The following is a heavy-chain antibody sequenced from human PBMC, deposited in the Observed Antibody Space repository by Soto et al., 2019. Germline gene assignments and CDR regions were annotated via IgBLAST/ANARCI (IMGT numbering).Heavy chain of an antibody. CDR2: ISGSGGST. CDR1: GFTFSSYA. D-gene: IGHD3-3*01. CDR3: AKDQIRYDFWSGLPNWFDP. Sequence: GGSLRLSCAASGFTFSSYAMSWVRQAPGKGLEWVSAISGSGGSTYYTDSVKGRFTISRDNSKNTLYLQMNSLRAEDTAVYYCAKDQIRYDFWSGLPNWFDPWGQGTLVTVSS. V-gene: IGHV3-23*01. J-gene: IGHJ5*02.